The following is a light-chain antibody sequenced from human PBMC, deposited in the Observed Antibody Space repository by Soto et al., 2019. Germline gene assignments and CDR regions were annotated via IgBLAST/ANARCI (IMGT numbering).Light chain of an antibody. Sequence: QSVLTQPASVSGSPGQSITISCTGTSSDVGGYNYVSWYQQYPGRVPKLLIYKVSNRPSGISNRFSGSKSGNTASLTISGLDADDEDDYFCTSPRPGSLSVFGSGTKLTVL. CDR2: KVS. J-gene: IGLJ1*01. CDR1: SSDVGGYNY. CDR3: TSPRPGSLSV. V-gene: IGLV2-14*01.